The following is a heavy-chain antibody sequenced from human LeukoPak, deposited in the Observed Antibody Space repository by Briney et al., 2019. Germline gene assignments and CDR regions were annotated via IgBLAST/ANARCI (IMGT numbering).Heavy chain of an antibody. J-gene: IGHJ6*02. CDR2: MNPNSGNT. V-gene: IGHV1-8*01. Sequence: ASVKVSCKASGYTFTSYDINWVRQATGQGLAWMGWMNPNSGNTGYAQKFQGRVTMTRNTSISTAYMELSSLRSEDTAVYYCARGPGGLTGEYYYYYYGMDVWGQGTTVTVSS. CDR3: ARGPGGLTGEYYYYYYGMDV. CDR1: GYTFTSYD. D-gene: IGHD7-27*01.